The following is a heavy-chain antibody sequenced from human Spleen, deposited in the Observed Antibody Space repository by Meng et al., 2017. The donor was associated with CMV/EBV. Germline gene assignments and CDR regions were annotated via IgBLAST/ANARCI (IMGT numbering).Heavy chain of an antibody. CDR2: ISAYNGDT. Sequence: ASVKVSCKASGYTFGSYGINWVRQAPGQGLEWMGWISAYNGDTNSAQKVQGRVSMTTDTSTSTAYMELRSLTSDDTAVYYCARSDRRIGANDYWGQGTLVTVSS. V-gene: IGHV1-18*01. J-gene: IGHJ4*02. CDR1: GYTFGSYG. CDR3: ARSDRRIGANDY. D-gene: IGHD3-16*01.